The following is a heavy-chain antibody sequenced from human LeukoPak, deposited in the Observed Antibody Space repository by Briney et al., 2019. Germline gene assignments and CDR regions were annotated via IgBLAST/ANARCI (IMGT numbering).Heavy chain of an antibody. CDR3: ARDLVVPAARGNDAFDI. CDR1: GYTFTSYG. CDR2: ISAYNGNT. V-gene: IGHV1-18*01. J-gene: IGHJ3*02. D-gene: IGHD2-2*01. Sequence: ASVKVSCKASGYTFTSYGISWVRQAPGQGLEWMGWISAYNGNTNYAQKLQGRVTMTTDTSTSTAYMELRSLRSDDTAVYYCARDLVVPAARGNDAFDIWGQGTMATVSS.